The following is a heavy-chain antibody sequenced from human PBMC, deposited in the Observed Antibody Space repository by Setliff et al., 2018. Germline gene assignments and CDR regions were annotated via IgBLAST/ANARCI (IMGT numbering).Heavy chain of an antibody. D-gene: IGHD4-4*01. CDR3: ARGLRQDRSNSDVFDI. CDR1: GYTFSNYD. J-gene: IGHJ3*02. V-gene: IGHV1-8*02. Sequence: ASVKVSCKASGYTFSNYDINWVRQGNGQGLEWMGWMNPNSGNTGYARKFQGRVTMTRNTSISTVYMELTSLRYEDMAVYYCARGLRQDRSNSDVFDIWGQGTVVTVSS. CDR2: MNPNSGNT.